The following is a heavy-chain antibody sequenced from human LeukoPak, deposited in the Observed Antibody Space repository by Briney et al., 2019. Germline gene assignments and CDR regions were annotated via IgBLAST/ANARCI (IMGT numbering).Heavy chain of an antibody. CDR3: ASSDCSGGSCFILDY. J-gene: IGHJ4*02. CDR2: INPSSRST. D-gene: IGHD2-15*01. CDR1: GYTFSTYY. V-gene: IGHV1-46*01. Sequence: GASVKVSCKASGYTFSTYYLHWLRQAPGQGLEWMGIINPSSRSTTYAQTFEGRVTMTSDTSTSTVYMELSRLRSEDTAVYYCASSDCSGGSCFILDYWGQGTLVTVYS.